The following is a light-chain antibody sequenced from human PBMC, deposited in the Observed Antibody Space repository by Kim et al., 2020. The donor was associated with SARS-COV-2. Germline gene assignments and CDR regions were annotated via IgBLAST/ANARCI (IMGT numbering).Light chain of an antibody. Sequence: GQSVTISCTGTSSDIGGYHYVSWYQQHPGKAPKLLIYDVSKRPSGVPDRFSGSKSGNTASLTISGLQAEDEADYYCCSYAGSYTYVFGGGPQLTVL. V-gene: IGLV2-11*01. CDR2: DVS. J-gene: IGLJ3*02. CDR1: SSDIGGYHY. CDR3: CSYAGSYTYV.